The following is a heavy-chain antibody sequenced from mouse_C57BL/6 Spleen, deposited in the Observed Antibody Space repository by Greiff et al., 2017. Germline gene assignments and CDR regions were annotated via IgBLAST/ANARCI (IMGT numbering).Heavy chain of an antibody. Sequence: EVKLQQSGPELVKPGASVKMSCKASGYTFTDYNMHWVKQSHGKSLEWIGYINPNNGGTSYNQKFKGKATLTVNKSSSTAYMELRSLTSEDSAVYYCARRALITTVVATFYYFDYWGQGTTLTVSS. V-gene: IGHV1-22*01. D-gene: IGHD1-1*01. CDR2: INPNNGGT. CDR3: ARRALITTVVATFYYFDY. J-gene: IGHJ2*01. CDR1: GYTFTDYN.